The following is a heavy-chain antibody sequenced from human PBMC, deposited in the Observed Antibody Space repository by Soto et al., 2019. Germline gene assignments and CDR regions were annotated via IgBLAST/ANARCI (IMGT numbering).Heavy chain of an antibody. CDR2: ISGYNGKT. V-gene: IGHV1-18*01. D-gene: IGHD4-17*01. J-gene: IGHJ1*01. CDR3: ARCRTDYGDGGLSFKY. Sequence: QVPLVQSGAEVKRPGASVKVSCQASGYTFNGYPFGWVRQAPGQGLEWMGWISGYNGKTIYSMRLQGRLTMTTDTSTCTAYMELRSLGSDETAVYFCARCRTDYGDGGLSFKYWGPGTRVTVSS. CDR1: GYTFNGYP.